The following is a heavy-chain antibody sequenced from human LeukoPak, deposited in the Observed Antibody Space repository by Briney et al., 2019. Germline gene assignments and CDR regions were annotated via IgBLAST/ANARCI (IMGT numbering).Heavy chain of an antibody. CDR3: AREMTTVTTGFDY. CDR1: GYTFTSYG. Sequence: ASVKVSCQASGYTFTSYGISGLRQATGQGLQWMGWISAYNGNTNYAQKLQGRVTMTTDTSTSTAYMELRSLRSDDTAVYYCAREMTTVTTGFDYWGQGTLVTVSS. J-gene: IGHJ4*02. D-gene: IGHD4-17*01. V-gene: IGHV1-18*01. CDR2: ISAYNGNT.